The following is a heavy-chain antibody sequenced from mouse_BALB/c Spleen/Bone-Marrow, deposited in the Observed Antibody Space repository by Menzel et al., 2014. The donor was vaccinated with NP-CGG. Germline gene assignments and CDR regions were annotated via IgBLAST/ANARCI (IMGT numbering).Heavy chain of an antibody. J-gene: IGHJ4*01. D-gene: IGHD2-4*01. V-gene: IGHV1-7*01. Sequence: QVQLQQSGAELAKTGASVKLSCKASGYYFISNWMHWVQHRPGQGLAWIGYINPSTGYTEYNQKFKDKATLTADKSSSRTYMQLSSLTPEDFAVYYCARNNDNDGGYYAKDYRGQGPSVTDSS. CDR2: INPSTGYT. CDR3: ARNNDNDGGYYAKDY. CDR1: GYYFISNW.